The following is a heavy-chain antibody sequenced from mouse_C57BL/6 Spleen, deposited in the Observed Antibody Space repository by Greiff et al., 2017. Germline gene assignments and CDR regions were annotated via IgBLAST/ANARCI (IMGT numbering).Heavy chain of an antibody. CDR2: IDPSDSYT. V-gene: IGHV1-69*01. CDR1: GYTFTSYW. CDR3: ARGYDYTGAMDY. Sequence: QVQLQQPGAELVMPGASVKLSCKASGYTFTSYWMHWVKQRPGQGLEWIGEIDPSDSYTNYNQKFKGKSTLTVDKSSSTAYMQLSSLTSEDSAVYYCARGYDYTGAMDYWGQGTSVTVSS. J-gene: IGHJ4*01. D-gene: IGHD2-4*01.